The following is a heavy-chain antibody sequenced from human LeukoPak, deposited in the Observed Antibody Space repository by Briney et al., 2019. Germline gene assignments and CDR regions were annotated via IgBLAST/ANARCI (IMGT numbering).Heavy chain of an antibody. CDR3: ARDLQYDSSGHDAFDI. CDR2: ISSSSSYI. Sequence: GGSLRLSCAASGFTFSSYSMNWVRQAPGKGLEWVSSISSSSSYIYYADSVKGRFTISRDNAKNSLYLQMNSLRAEDTAVYYCARDLQYDSSGHDAFDIWGQGTMVTVSS. J-gene: IGHJ3*02. V-gene: IGHV3-21*01. CDR1: GFTFSSYS. D-gene: IGHD3-22*01.